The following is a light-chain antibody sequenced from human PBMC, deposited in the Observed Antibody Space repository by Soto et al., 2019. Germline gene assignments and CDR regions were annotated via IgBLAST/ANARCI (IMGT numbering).Light chain of an antibody. Sequence: EIVLTQSPATLSLSPGERATLSCRASPSVTNYLAWYQQKPGQPPRLLIYGAFNRAAGIPARFSGSGSGTDFTLTISSLEPEDSAVYYCQQRNIWPPVTFGQGTRGEI. CDR1: PSVTNY. CDR2: GAF. CDR3: QQRNIWPPVT. V-gene: IGKV3-11*01. J-gene: IGKJ5*01.